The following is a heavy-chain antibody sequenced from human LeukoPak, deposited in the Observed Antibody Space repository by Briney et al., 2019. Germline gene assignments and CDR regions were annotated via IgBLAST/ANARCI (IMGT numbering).Heavy chain of an antibody. CDR3: ASITRLTTTGTAGSGKYYFDY. CDR2: IYTSGST. Sequence: SETLSLTCTVSGGSISSYYWSWIRQPAGKGLEWIGRIYTSGSTNYNPSLKSRVTMSVDTSKNQFSLNLNSVTAADTAVYYCASITRLTTTGTAGSGKYYFDYWGQGTLVTVSS. J-gene: IGHJ4*02. D-gene: IGHD1-1*01. CDR1: GGSISSYY. V-gene: IGHV4-4*07.